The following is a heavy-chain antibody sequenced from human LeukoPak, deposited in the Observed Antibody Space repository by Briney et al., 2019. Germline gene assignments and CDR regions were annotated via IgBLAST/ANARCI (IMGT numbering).Heavy chain of an antibody. CDR1: GFTLSSYT. V-gene: IGHV3-64*01. Sequence: GGSLRLSCAASGFTLSSYTIHWVRQAPGKGLEYVSAISGNGGSTYYANSVKGRFAISRDNSKNTLYLQMGSLRAEDMAVYYCAKGVGYSTGWYYFDYWGQGTLVTVSS. J-gene: IGHJ4*02. D-gene: IGHD6-19*01. CDR3: AKGVGYSTGWYYFDY. CDR2: ISGNGGST.